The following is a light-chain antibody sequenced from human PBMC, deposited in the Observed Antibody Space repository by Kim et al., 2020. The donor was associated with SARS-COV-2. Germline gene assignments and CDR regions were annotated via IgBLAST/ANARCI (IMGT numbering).Light chain of an antibody. CDR3: NSRDSSGPVV. CDR1: SLRSYY. V-gene: IGLV3-19*01. CDR2: GKN. J-gene: IGLJ2*01. Sequence: SSELTQDPAVSVALVQTVRITCQGDSLRSYYASRYQQKPGQAPVLVTYGKNNRPSGIPDRFSGSSSGNTTSLTITGAQAEDEADYYCNSRDSSGPVVFGG.